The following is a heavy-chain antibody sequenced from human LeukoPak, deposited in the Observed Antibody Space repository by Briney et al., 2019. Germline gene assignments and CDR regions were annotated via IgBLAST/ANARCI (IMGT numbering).Heavy chain of an antibody. CDR2: IHYSGST. D-gene: IGHD1-1*01. J-gene: IGHJ4*02. Sequence: SETLSLTCTVSGGSISSYYWSWIRQPPGKGLEWIGYIHYSGSTSYNPSLKSRVTISVDTSKNQISLKVRSATAADTAVYYCARGVGLTQGGTFDYWGQGTLVTVSS. CDR3: ARGVGLTQGGTFDY. CDR1: GGSISSYY. V-gene: IGHV4-59*01.